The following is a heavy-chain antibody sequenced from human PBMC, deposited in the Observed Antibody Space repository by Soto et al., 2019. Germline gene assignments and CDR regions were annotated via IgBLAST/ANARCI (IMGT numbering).Heavy chain of an antibody. CDR1: GFSLSDYY. V-gene: IGHV3-11*01. J-gene: IGHJ4*02. Sequence: QVQLVESGGGLVKPGGSLRLSCAASGFSLSDYYMGWIRQAPGKGLEWISFISNSDNTIYYANSMKGRFTISRGNAENSLFLQMNSLRVEDTAVYYCATYGGYVRSLEYWGQGTLVTVSS. CDR2: ISNSDNTI. D-gene: IGHD5-12*01. CDR3: ATYGGYVRSLEY.